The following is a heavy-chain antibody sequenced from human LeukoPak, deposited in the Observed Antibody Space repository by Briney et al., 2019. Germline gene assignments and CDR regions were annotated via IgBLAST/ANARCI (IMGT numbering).Heavy chain of an antibody. J-gene: IGHJ3*02. Sequence: PGGSLRLSCAASGFTFSSYSMNWVRQAPGKGLEWVSSISISSSYIYYADSVKGRFNISRDNAKNSLYLQMNLLRAEDTAVYYCARDTPIAAAAGAFDIWGQGTMVTVSS. CDR3: ARDTPIAAAAGAFDI. CDR1: GFTFSSYS. CDR2: ISISSSYI. V-gene: IGHV3-21*01. D-gene: IGHD6-13*01.